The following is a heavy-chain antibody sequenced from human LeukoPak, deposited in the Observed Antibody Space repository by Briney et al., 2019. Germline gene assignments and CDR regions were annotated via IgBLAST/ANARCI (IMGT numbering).Heavy chain of an antibody. CDR3: ARDRGDYFDY. V-gene: IGHV3-30*03. D-gene: IGHD3-10*01. Sequence: GRSLRLSCAASGFTFSSYGMHWVRQAPGKGLEWVAVISYDGSNKYYADSVKGRFTISRDNSKNTLYLQMNSLRAEDTAVYYCARDRGDYFDYWGQGTLVTVSS. CDR1: GFTFSSYG. J-gene: IGHJ4*02. CDR2: ISYDGSNK.